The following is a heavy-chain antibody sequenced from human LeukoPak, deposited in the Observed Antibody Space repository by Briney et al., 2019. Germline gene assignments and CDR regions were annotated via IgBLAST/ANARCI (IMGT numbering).Heavy chain of an antibody. Sequence: GGSLRLSCAASGFTFSNYWMSWVRQAPGKGLEWVANIKEDGSEKYYVDSVKGRFTISRDNAKNSLSLQVNSLSAEDTAVYYCVKPYYFSSGSLTWGQGTLVTVSS. D-gene: IGHD3-10*01. V-gene: IGHV3-7*01. CDR3: VKPYYFSSGSLT. J-gene: IGHJ5*02. CDR1: GFTFSNYW. CDR2: IKEDGSEK.